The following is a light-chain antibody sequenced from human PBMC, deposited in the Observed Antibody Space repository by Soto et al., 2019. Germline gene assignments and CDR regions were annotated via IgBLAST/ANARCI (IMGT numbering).Light chain of an antibody. V-gene: IGKV1-27*01. CDR3: HRYNCAPPWT. Sequence: DIQMTQSPSSLSASVGDRVTITCRASQGISNYLAWYQQKPGKVPKLLIYAASTLQSEVPSRFSGSGAEPDFTNTNSRLQPDGVATYYCHRYNCAPPWTFGQGTKVEIK. J-gene: IGKJ1*01. CDR1: QGISNY. CDR2: AAS.